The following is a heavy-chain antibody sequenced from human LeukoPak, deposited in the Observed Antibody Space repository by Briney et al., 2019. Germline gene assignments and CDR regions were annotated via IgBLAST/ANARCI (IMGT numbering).Heavy chain of an antibody. V-gene: IGHV4-59*01. D-gene: IGHD3-3*01. CDR2: IYYSGST. CDR3: ARSTYDFWSGGDYFDY. CDR1: GGFISSYY. Sequence: SETLSLTCTVSGGFISSYYWSWIRQPPGKGLEWIGYIYYSGSTNYNPSLKSRVSISVDTSKNQFSLKLSSVTAADTAVYYCARSTYDFWSGGDYFDYWGQGTLVTVSS. J-gene: IGHJ4*02.